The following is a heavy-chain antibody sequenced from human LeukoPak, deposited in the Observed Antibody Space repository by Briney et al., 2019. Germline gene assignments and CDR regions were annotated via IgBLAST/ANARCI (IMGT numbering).Heavy chain of an antibody. J-gene: IGHJ5*02. V-gene: IGHV1-69*04. D-gene: IGHD3-22*01. CDR1: GGTFSGYA. CDR2: IIPILGIA. Sequence: ASVKVSCKASGGTFSGYAISWVRQAPGQGLEWMGRIIPILGIANYAQRFQGRVTITADKSTSTAYMELSSLRSEDTAVYYCARDATPYYYDSSGYYPNWFDPWGQGTLVTVSS. CDR3: ARDATPYYYDSSGYYPNWFDP.